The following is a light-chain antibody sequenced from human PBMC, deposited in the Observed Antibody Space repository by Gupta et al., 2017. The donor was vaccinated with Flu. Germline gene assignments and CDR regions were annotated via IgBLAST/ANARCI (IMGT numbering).Light chain of an antibody. V-gene: IGKV3-20*01. J-gene: IGKJ2*01. Sequence: GTLSLSPGERATLACRASQSVSSSYLAWYQKKPCQAPRLLIDGTSSSATPIPVKFSGSGSESAFTLRIMRLEPEDFAVYYCHGDSTSGYTFGQGTKMEIK. CDR3: HGDSTSGYT. CDR1: QSVSSSY. CDR2: GTS.